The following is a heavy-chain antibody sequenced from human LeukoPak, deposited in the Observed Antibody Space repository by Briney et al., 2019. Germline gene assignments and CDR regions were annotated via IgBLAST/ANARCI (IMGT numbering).Heavy chain of an antibody. V-gene: IGHV3-11*01. Sequence: GGSLRLSCAASGFTFSDYYMSWIRQAPGKGLEWVSYISSRENTIYYADSVRGRFTISRDSAKNSLYLQMNSLRADDTAAYYCARVPRYGSGSYYSLDHSGQGTLVTVSS. CDR3: ARVPRYGSGSYYSLDH. CDR2: ISSRENTI. CDR1: GFTFSDYY. D-gene: IGHD3-10*01. J-gene: IGHJ4*02.